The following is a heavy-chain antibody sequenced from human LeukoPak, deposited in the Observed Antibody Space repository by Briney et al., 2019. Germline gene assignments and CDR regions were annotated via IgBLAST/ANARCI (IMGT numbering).Heavy chain of an antibody. CDR3: ARDGKRLTTVTTGGGLDY. Sequence: GGSLRLSCAASGFTFSSYSMNWVRQAPGKGLEWVSYISSSSSTIYYADSVKGRFTISRDNAKNSLYLQMNSLRAEDTAVYYCARDGKRLTTVTTGGGLDYWGQGTLVTVSS. D-gene: IGHD4-17*01. CDR2: ISSSSSTI. J-gene: IGHJ4*02. CDR1: GFTFSSYS. V-gene: IGHV3-48*04.